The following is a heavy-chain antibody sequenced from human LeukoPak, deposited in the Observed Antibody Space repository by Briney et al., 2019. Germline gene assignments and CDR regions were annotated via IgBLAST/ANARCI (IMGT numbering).Heavy chain of an antibody. D-gene: IGHD1-26*01. J-gene: IGHJ3*02. CDR1: GGSISSYY. V-gene: IGHV4-59*12. CDR2: IYYSGST. Sequence: SETLSLTCTVSGGSISSYYWSWIRQPPGKGLEWIGYIYYSGSTNYSPSLKSRVTISVDNSKNQFSLNLYFVTAADTAVYYCARSVSGSYGAFDIWGQGTMVTVSS. CDR3: ARSVSGSYGAFDI.